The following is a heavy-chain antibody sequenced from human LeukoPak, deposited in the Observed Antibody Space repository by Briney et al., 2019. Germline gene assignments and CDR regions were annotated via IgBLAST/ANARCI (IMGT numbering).Heavy chain of an antibody. CDR3: ARVGERAIAALWSY. CDR2: INPNSGDT. Sequence: ASVTVSCKASGYTFTAYYMHWVRQAPGQGLEGLGWINPNSGDTEYAHKFHGRVTMTRDTSINTAYMELTSLRSDDTAAYYCARVGERAIAALWSYWGQGTPVTVSS. V-gene: IGHV1-2*02. CDR1: GYTFTAYY. D-gene: IGHD6-25*01. J-gene: IGHJ4*02.